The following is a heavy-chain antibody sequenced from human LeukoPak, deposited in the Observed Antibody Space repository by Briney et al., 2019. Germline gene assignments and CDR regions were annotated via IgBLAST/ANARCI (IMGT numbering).Heavy chain of an antibody. CDR2: IIPIFGTA. J-gene: IGHJ4*02. D-gene: IGHD6-13*01. V-gene: IGHV1-69*13. CDR3: ARVPSAAGYYFDY. CDR1: GGTFSSYA. Sequence: GPSVKVSCKASGGTFSSYAISWVRQAPGQGLEWMGGIIPIFGTANYAQKFQGRVTITADESTSTAYMELSSLRSEDTAVYYCARVPSAAGYYFDYWGQGTLVTVSS.